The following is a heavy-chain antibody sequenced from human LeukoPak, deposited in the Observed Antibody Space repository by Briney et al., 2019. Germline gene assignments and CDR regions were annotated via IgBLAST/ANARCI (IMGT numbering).Heavy chain of an antibody. D-gene: IGHD3-22*01. V-gene: IGHV3-21*04. CDR3: ARGLFLSGYLDAFDI. J-gene: IGHJ3*02. Sequence: GGSLRLSCAASGFTFSSYSMNWVRQAPGKGLEWVSCISSSSSYIYYADSVKGRFTTSRDNAKNSLYLQMNSLRVEDTAIYYCARGLFLSGYLDAFDIWGQGTVVTVSS. CDR2: ISSSSSYI. CDR1: GFTFSSYS.